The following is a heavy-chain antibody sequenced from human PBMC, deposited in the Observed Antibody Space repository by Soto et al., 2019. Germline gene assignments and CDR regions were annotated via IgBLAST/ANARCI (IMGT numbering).Heavy chain of an antibody. D-gene: IGHD5-12*01. Sequence: QVQLQESGPGLVKPSETLSLTCTVSGGSISSYYWSWIRQPPGKGLEWIGYIYYSGSTNYNLSLKSRVTISVDTSKNQFSLKLSSVTAADTAVYYCARVSGYSGYGYGDYFDYWGQGTLVTVSS. CDR2: IYYSGST. CDR3: ARVSGYSGYGYGDYFDY. CDR1: GGSISSYY. J-gene: IGHJ4*02. V-gene: IGHV4-59*01.